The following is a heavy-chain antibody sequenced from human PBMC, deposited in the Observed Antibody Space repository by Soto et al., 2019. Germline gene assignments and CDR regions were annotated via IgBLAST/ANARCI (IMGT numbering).Heavy chain of an antibody. D-gene: IGHD1-1*01. J-gene: IGHJ4*02. CDR2: IYYSGST. CDR3: ARVGTGTTGVDY. Sequence: SETLSLTCTVSGGSISSYYWSWIRQPPGKGLEWIGYIYYSGSTNYNPSLKSRVTISVDTSKNQFSLKLSSVTAADTAVYYCARVGTGTTGVDYWGQGTLVTVSS. V-gene: IGHV4-59*01. CDR1: GGSISSYY.